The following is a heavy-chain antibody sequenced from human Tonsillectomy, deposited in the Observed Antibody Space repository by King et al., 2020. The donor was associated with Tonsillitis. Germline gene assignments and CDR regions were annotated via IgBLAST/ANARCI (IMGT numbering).Heavy chain of an antibody. CDR1: GYTFSGYY. D-gene: IGHD3-10*02. CDR3: ARDMLGTNAFDI. V-gene: IGHV1-2*02. CDR2: INPNSGGT. Sequence: VQLVESGAEVKKPGASVKVSCKASGYTFSGYYMYWVRQAPGQGLEWMGWINPNSGGTNYAQKFQGRVTMTRDTSISTAYMELSRRRSEDTAVYYCARDMLGTNAFDIWGQGTMVTVSS. J-gene: IGHJ3*02.